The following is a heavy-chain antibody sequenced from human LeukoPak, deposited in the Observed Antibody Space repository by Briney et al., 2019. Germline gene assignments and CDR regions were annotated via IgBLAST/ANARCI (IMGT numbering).Heavy chain of an antibody. V-gene: IGHV5-51*01. CDR1: GYSFTSYW. Sequence: GESLKISCKGSGYSFTSYWIGWVRQMPGKGLEWMGIIYPGDSDTRYSPSFQGQVTISGDKSISTAYLQWSSLTASDTAMYSCARHRLYNWFDPWGQGTLVTVSS. CDR3: ARHRLYNWFDP. J-gene: IGHJ5*02. CDR2: IYPGDSDT. D-gene: IGHD6-19*01.